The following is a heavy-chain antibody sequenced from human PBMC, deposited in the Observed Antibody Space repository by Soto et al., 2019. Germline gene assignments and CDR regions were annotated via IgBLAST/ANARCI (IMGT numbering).Heavy chain of an antibody. V-gene: IGHV1-46*01. Sequence: QVQLVQSGAEVKKPGASVKVSCKASGYTFTSYYMHWVRQAPGQGLEWMGIINPSGGSTSYAQKFQGRVTMTRDTSTSTVYMELSSLRSEDTAVYYCARDRGYYDSSHNWFDPWGQGTLVTVSS. D-gene: IGHD3-22*01. J-gene: IGHJ5*02. CDR3: ARDRGYYDSSHNWFDP. CDR1: GYTFTSYY. CDR2: INPSGGST.